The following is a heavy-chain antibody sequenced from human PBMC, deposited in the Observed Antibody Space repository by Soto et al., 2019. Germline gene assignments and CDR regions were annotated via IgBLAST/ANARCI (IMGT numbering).Heavy chain of an antibody. CDR3: ARVTSMVRGVIDNWFDP. J-gene: IGHJ5*02. D-gene: IGHD3-10*01. CDR2: IIPMYGPA. V-gene: IGHV1-69*01. CDR1: GGTFSSYA. Sequence: QVPLVQSGAEVKKPGSSVTVSCKASGGTFSSYAIHWVRQAPGQGLEWMGGIIPMYGPAKYAQRFQCRVTITADESTTTVYMELTSLTSHDTAVYYCARVTSMVRGVIDNWFDPWGHGTLVPVSS.